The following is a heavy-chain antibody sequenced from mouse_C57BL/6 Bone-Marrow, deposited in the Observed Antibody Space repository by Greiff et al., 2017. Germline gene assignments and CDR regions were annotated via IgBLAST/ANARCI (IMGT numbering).Heavy chain of an antibody. CDR3: TTGSYYLDC. CDR1: GFNIKDDY. D-gene: IGHD1-1*02. Sequence: VHVKQSGAELVRPGASVKLSCTASGFNIKDDYMHWVKQRPEQGLEWIGWIDPENGDTEYASKFQGKATITADTSSNTAYLQLSSLTSEDTAVYYCTTGSYYLDCWGQGTTLTVSS. CDR2: IDPENGDT. J-gene: IGHJ2*01. V-gene: IGHV14-4*01.